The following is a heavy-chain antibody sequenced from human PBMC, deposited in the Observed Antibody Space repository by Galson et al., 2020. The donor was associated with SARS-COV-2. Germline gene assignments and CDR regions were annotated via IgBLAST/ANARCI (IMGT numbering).Heavy chain of an antibody. J-gene: IGHJ5*02. CDR3: ARLLDCSGGSCPHNWFDP. CDR2: IYYSGST. CDR1: GGSISSSSYY. V-gene: IGHV4-39*01. D-gene: IGHD2-15*01. Sequence: SETLSLTCTVSGGSISSSSYYWGWIRQPPGKGLEWIGSIYYSGSTYYNPSLKSRVTISVDTSKNQFSLKLSSVTAADTAAYYCARLLDCSGGSCPHNWFDPWGQGTLVTVSS.